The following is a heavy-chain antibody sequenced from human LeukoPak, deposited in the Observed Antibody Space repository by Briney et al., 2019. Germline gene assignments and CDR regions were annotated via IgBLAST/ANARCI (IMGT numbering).Heavy chain of an antibody. CDR1: ALTVSSNY. J-gene: IGHJ4*02. CDR2: IYSGGST. CDR3: AGHSSVYYFDY. D-gene: IGHD4-11*01. V-gene: IGHV3-53*01. Sequence: PGGSLRLSCAASALTVSSNYMSWVRQAPVKGLEWVSVIYSGGSTYYADSVKGRFTISRDNSKNTLYLQMNSLRAEDTAVYYCAGHSSVYYFDYWGQGTLVTVSS.